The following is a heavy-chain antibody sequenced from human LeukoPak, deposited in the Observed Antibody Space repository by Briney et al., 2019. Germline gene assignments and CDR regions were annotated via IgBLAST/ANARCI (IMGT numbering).Heavy chain of an antibody. V-gene: IGHV3-30*09. CDR3: AKEGSIFGVVIRPYYFDY. Sequence: GGSLRLSCTASGFDFKNYAMPWVRQAPGKGLEWVSVISHTGSNAYYADSVKGRFAISRDNSKNTLYLQMSSLRAEDTAVYYCAKEGSIFGVVIRPYYFDYWGQGTLVTVSS. D-gene: IGHD3-3*01. CDR2: ISHTGSNA. CDR1: GFDFKNYA. J-gene: IGHJ4*02.